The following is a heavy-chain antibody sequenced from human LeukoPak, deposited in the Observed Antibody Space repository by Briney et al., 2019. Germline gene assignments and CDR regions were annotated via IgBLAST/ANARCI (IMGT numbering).Heavy chain of an antibody. CDR2: INPSGGST. V-gene: IGHV1-46*01. CDR1: GYTFTSYY. CDR3: ARSDSSGYSY. J-gene: IGHJ4*02. D-gene: IGHD3-22*01. Sequence: GASVKVSCKASGYTFTSYYMHWVRQAPGQGLEWMGIINPSGGSTSYAQKFQGRVTMTRDTSTSTVYMELSRLRSDDTAVYYCARSDSSGYSYWGQGTLVTVSS.